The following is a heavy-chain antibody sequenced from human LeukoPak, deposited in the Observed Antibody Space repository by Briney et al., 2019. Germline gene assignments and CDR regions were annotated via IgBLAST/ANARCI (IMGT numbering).Heavy chain of an antibody. J-gene: IGHJ6*02. CDR3: ARGGATVTPYSYYGLAV. D-gene: IGHD4-17*01. V-gene: IGHV1-2*02. CDR1: GYTFTDHY. Sequence: GASVKVSCKALGYTFTDHYFHWLRQAPGQGLEWMGWINPNTGDTKYAQNFQGRVTMTRDTSISTAYMELSRLSSDDTAVYYCARGGATVTPYSYYGLAVWGQGTTVTVSS. CDR2: INPNTGDT.